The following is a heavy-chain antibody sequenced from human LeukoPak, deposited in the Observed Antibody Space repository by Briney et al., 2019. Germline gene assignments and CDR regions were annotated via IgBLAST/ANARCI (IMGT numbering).Heavy chain of an antibody. Sequence: SETLSLTCAVSGGSISSDHWWSWVRQPPGKGLEWIGEIYHRGTTNFNPSLDSRVSISIDKSKNQFSLKLSSVTAADTAVYYCARRQYYDSTGYFALWGRGTLVTVSS. CDR1: GGSISSDHW. CDR2: IYHRGTT. V-gene: IGHV4-4*02. CDR3: ARRQYYDSTGYFAL. D-gene: IGHD3-22*01. J-gene: IGHJ2*01.